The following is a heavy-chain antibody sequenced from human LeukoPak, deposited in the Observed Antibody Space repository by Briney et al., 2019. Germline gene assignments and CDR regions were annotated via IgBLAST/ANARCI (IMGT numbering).Heavy chain of an antibody. D-gene: IGHD5-18*01. V-gene: IGHV3-21*01. CDR2: ISSSSSYI. CDR3: ARDRWGTRIQLWSEEYYFDY. J-gene: IGHJ4*02. CDR1: GFTFSSYS. Sequence: PGGSLRLSCAASGFTFSSYSMNWVRQAPGKGLEWVSSISSSSSYIYYADSVKGRFTISRDNAKNSLYLQMNSLGAEDTAVYYCARDRWGTRIQLWSEEYYFDYWGQGTLVTVSS.